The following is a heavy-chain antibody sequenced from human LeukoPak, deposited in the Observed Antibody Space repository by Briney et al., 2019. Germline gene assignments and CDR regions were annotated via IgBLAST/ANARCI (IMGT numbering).Heavy chain of an antibody. J-gene: IGHJ4*02. CDR1: GGSIRSGDYC. D-gene: IGHD1-26*01. CDR2: ISQTRSP. Sequence: SETLSLTCAVSGGSIRSGDYCWGWVRQPPGRGLEWIGYISQTRSPYYDPSLKTRVTISVDRSKNQFSLKLSSVTAADTAVYYCARGYPKGVFDNWGQGTLVTVSS. V-gene: IGHV4-30-2*01. CDR3: ARGYPKGVFDN.